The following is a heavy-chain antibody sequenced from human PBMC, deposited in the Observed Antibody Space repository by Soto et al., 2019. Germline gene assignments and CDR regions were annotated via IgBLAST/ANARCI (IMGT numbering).Heavy chain of an antibody. Sequence: EEQLVESGGDLVQPGGSLRLSCAASGFTFSYYWMTWVRQAQGKGLEWVANINPDGSETYYADSLKGRLTISRDNSKNSLSLHMDSLRVEDSAVYYCARDRERITVVRQIALGAMDVWGQGATVAVSS. CDR1: GFTFSYYW. CDR2: INPDGSET. CDR3: ARDRERITVVRQIALGAMDV. J-gene: IGHJ6*02. V-gene: IGHV3-7*03. D-gene: IGHD3-10*01.